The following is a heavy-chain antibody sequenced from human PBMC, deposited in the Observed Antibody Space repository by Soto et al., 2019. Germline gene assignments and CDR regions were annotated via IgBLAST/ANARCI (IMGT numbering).Heavy chain of an antibody. D-gene: IGHD2-2*01. CDR2: IIPVSGAA. J-gene: IGHJ4*02. CDR3: ATALGCRSTSCTLDY. Sequence: QAQLVQSGAEVKKPESSVKVSCKASGGTFGSYAFSWVRRAPGQGFAWMGGIIPVSGAAHYAQKFQGRVTITADESTSTAYMELSSLSSQDTAVYYCATALGCRSTSCTLDYWGQGTRVIVSS. CDR1: GGTFGSYA. V-gene: IGHV1-69*01.